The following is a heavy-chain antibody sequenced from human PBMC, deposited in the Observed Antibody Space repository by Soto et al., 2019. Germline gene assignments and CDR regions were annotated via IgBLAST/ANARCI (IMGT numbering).Heavy chain of an antibody. D-gene: IGHD4-4*01. J-gene: IGHJ4*02. CDR3: ARGSNHFDY. CDR1: GLSVSNYW. CDR2: INSDGNST. V-gene: IGHV3-74*01. Sequence: PGGSLRLSCAASGLSVSNYWMHWVRQTPGKGLVWVSRINSDGNSTSYAEYVKGRFNISRDNAKNTLYLQINSLRAEDTAVYYCARGSNHFDYWGQGTLVTVSS.